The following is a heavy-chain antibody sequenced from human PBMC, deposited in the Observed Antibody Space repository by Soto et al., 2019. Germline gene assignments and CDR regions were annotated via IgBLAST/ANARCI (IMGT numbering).Heavy chain of an antibody. Sequence: SETLSLTCAVSGGSISSGGYSWSWLRQPPGKGLEWIGYIYHSGSTYYNPSLKSRVTISVDRSKNQFSLKLSSVTAADTAVYYCARVTTTRYCSGVSCDWGGTWFDPWGQGTLVTVSS. J-gene: IGHJ5*02. CDR2: IYHSGST. CDR3: ARVTTTRYCSGVSCDWGGTWFDP. CDR1: GGSISSGGYS. V-gene: IGHV4-30-2*01. D-gene: IGHD2-15*01.